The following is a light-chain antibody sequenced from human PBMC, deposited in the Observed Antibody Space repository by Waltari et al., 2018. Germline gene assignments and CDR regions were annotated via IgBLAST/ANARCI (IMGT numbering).Light chain of an antibody. CDR1: QSITKRY. CDR3: QQYGSSIMYT. CDR2: GAS. Sequence: ELTQSPCTLSLSPGERATLSCRASQSITKRYFAWYQQKPGQAPRLLIYGASSRAAGIPDRFSGAGSGTDFTLTISRLEPEDSAVYYCQQYGSSIMYTFGQGTKLEIK. J-gene: IGKJ2*01. V-gene: IGKV3-20*01.